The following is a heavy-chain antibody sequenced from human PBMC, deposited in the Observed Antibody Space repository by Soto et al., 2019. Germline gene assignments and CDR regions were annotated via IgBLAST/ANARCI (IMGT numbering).Heavy chain of an antibody. CDR2: IYHSGST. Sequence: KPSETLSLTCAVSGGSISSGGYSWSWIRQPPGKGLEWIGYIYHSGSTYYNPSLKSRVTISVDRSKNQFSLKPSSVTAADTAVYYCARGSHDSSGYYTFGGKNWFDPWGQGTLVTVSS. CDR1: GGSISSGGYS. CDR3: ARGSHDSSGYYTFGGKNWFDP. V-gene: IGHV4-30-2*01. D-gene: IGHD3-22*01. J-gene: IGHJ5*02.